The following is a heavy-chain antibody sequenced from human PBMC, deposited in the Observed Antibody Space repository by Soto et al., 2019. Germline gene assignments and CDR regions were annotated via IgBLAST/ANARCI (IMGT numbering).Heavy chain of an antibody. CDR3: ARAPAVGPGGIFYYYGMDV. D-gene: IGHD1-26*01. CDR1: GGSVTSYH. J-gene: IGHJ6*02. CDR2: TAYTGNT. V-gene: IGHV4-59*02. Sequence: SSETLSLTCVVSGGSVTSYHWSWIWQFPGKGLEWIAYTAYTGNTNYNPSLKSRVTISIDTTKNQLSLKLTSMTAADTAVYYCARAPAVGPGGIFYYYGMDVWGQGTTVTVS.